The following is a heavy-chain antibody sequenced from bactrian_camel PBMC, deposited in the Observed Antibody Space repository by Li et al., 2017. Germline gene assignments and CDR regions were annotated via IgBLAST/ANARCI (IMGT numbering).Heavy chain of an antibody. J-gene: IGHJ4*01. V-gene: IGHV3S56*01. D-gene: IGHD2*01. Sequence: HVQLVESGGGPVQAGSSLRLSCAASGHTAGNYGMAWFRQAPGKGREKVAAIFTSDDSTDYADDVKGRFTISRDDSKDTVYLQMNSLKAEDTAMYYCAADGPRSTTRCAAIITYTPRYVGQGTQVTVS. CDR1: GHTAGNYG. CDR2: FTSDDST.